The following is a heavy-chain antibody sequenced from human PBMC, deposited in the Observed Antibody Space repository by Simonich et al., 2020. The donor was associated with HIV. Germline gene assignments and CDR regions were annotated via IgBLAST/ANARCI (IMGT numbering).Heavy chain of an antibody. Sequence: EVQLVESGGGLVKPGGSLRLSCAASGFSFSNAWMSWVRQAPGKGLEWVGRIKRKPDGGTTDYAAPVKGRFTISRDDSKNTLYLQMNSLKTEDTAVYYCTTDGTSNYDFWNYWGQGTLVTVSS. CDR2: IKRKPDGGTT. CDR3: TTDGTSNYDFWNY. D-gene: IGHD3-3*01. V-gene: IGHV3-15*01. CDR1: GFSFSNAW. J-gene: IGHJ4*02.